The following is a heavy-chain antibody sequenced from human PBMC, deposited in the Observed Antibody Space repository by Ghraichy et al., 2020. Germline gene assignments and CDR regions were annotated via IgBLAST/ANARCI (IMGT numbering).Heavy chain of an antibody. Sequence: GALRLSCGASGFNFSVYAMTWVRQAPGKGLEWVSTISAIAGRTFYADAVKGRFTISRLNAENTVYLQMSNLRDEDTAIYYCAKSPFDFWGQGTMIIVSS. J-gene: IGHJ3*01. CDR1: GFNFSVYA. CDR2: ISAIAGRT. CDR3: AKSPFDF. V-gene: IGHV3-23*01.